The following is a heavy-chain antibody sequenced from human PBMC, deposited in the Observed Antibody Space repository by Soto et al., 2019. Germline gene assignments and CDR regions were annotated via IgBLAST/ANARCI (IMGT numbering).Heavy chain of an antibody. J-gene: IGHJ5*02. CDR3: ARGWYSSSSSVGWFDP. CDR1: GYTFTSYD. Sequence: ASVKVSCKASGYTFTSYDINWVRQATGQGLEWIGWMNPNSGNTGYAQKFQGRVTMTRNTSISTAYRELSSLRSEDTTVYYCARGWYSSSSSVGWFDPWGQGTLVTVSS. V-gene: IGHV1-8*01. CDR2: MNPNSGNT. D-gene: IGHD6-6*01.